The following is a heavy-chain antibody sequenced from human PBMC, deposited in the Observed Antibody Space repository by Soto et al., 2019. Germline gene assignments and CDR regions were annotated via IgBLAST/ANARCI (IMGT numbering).Heavy chain of an antibody. J-gene: IGHJ5*02. CDR2: INHSGST. CDR1: CGSFSGYY. CDR3: ARGRRSLRSSGWRRDWFDP. Sequence: SETLSLTCAVYCGSFSGYYWSWIRQPPGKGLEWIGEINHSGSTNYNPSLKSRVTISVDTSKNQFSLKLSSVTAADTAVYCCARGRRSLRSSGWRRDWFDPWGQGTLVTVSS. D-gene: IGHD6-19*01. V-gene: IGHV4-34*01.